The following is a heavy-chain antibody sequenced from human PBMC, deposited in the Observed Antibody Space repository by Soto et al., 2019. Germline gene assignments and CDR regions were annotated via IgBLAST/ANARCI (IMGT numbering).Heavy chain of an antibody. J-gene: IGHJ6*02. V-gene: IGHV1-2*02. CDR3: ARDNGDYDYYYGMDV. Sequence: ASVKVSCKASGYTFTGYYMHWVRQAPGQGLEWMGWINPNSGGTNYAQKFQGRVTMTRDTSISTAYMELSRLRSDDTAVYYCARDNGDYDYYYGMDVWGQGTTVTVSS. D-gene: IGHD4-17*01. CDR1: GYTFTGYY. CDR2: INPNSGGT.